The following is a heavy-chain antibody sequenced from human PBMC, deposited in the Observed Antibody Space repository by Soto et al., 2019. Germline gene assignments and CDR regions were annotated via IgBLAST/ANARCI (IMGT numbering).Heavy chain of an antibody. CDR3: ARRDSSGWYSLDY. CDR1: GFIFSNYP. Sequence: EVQLLESGGGLVQPGGSLRLSCAVSGFIFSNYPMSWVRQAPGKGLEWVSSVSPSGSNTYYGDSVKGRFTMSRDNSENRLHLQMNRLRAEDTAVYFCARRDSSGWYSLDYWGQGTLVTVSS. J-gene: IGHJ4*02. D-gene: IGHD6-19*01. V-gene: IGHV3-23*01. CDR2: VSPSGSNT.